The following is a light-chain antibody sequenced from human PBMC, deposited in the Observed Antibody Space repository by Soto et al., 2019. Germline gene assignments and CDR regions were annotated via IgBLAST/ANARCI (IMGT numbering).Light chain of an antibody. Sequence: DIQMTQSPSTLSASVGDRVTITCRASRTISSWLAWYQQKPGKAPKLLVYTASSLESGVPSRFSGRVSGTEFTLTISSLQPDDFATYYCQQYNSNPLTFGGGTKVEIK. CDR2: TAS. V-gene: IGKV1-5*03. J-gene: IGKJ4*01. CDR3: QQYNSNPLT. CDR1: RTISSW.